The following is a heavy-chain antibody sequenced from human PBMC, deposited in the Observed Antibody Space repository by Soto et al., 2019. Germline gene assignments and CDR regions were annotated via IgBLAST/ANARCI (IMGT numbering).Heavy chain of an antibody. V-gene: IGHV4-34*01. J-gene: IGHJ3*02. CDR2: INHSGST. CDR1: GGSFSGYY. D-gene: IGHD2-15*01. CDR3: ARRANYCSGGSCYSFDHASDI. Sequence: SETLSLTCAVYGGSFSGYYWSWIRQPPGKGLEWIGEINHSGSTNYNPSLKSRVTISVDTSKNQFSLKLSSVTAADTAVYYCARRANYCSGGSCYSFDHASDIWGQGTMVTVSS.